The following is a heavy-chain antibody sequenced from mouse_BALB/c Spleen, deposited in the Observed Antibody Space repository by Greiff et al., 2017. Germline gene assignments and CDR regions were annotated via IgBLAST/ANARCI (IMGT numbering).Heavy chain of an antibody. CDR1: GYAFSSYW. J-gene: IGHJ3*01. Sequence: VKLQQSGAELVRPGSSVKISCKASGYAFSSYWMNWVKQRPGQGLEWIGQIYPGDGDTNYNGKFKGKATLTADKSSSTAYMQLSSLTSEDSAVYFCASPYYYGSSPFAYWGQGTLVTVSA. CDR2: IYPGDGDT. V-gene: IGHV1-80*01. CDR3: ASPYYYGSSPFAY. D-gene: IGHD1-1*01.